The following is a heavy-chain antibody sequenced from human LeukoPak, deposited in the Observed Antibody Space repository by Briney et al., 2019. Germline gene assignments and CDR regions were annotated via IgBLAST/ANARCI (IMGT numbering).Heavy chain of an antibody. CDR1: GFTFSSYA. J-gene: IGHJ4*02. D-gene: IGHD3-22*01. Sequence: GGSLRLSCAASGFTFSSYAMSWVRQAPGKGLEWVSAISGSGGSTYYADSVKGRFTISRDNSKNTLYLQMNSLRAEDTAVYYCAKDLLYDSSGLVDYWGQGTLVTVSS. CDR2: ISGSGGST. V-gene: IGHV3-23*01. CDR3: AKDLLYDSSGLVDY.